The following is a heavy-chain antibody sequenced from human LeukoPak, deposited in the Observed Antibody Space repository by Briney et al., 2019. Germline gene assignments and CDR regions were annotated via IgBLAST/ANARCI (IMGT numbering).Heavy chain of an antibody. CDR3: ARANLVVVAASTRWNWFDP. D-gene: IGHD2-15*01. Sequence: GGSLRLSCAASGFTFSSYAMHWVRQAPGKGLEWVAVISYDGSNKYYADSVKGRFTISRDNSKNTLYLQMNSLRAEDTAVYYCARANLVVVAASTRWNWFDPWGQGTLVTVSS. CDR2: ISYDGSNK. J-gene: IGHJ5*02. V-gene: IGHV3-30-3*01. CDR1: GFTFSSYA.